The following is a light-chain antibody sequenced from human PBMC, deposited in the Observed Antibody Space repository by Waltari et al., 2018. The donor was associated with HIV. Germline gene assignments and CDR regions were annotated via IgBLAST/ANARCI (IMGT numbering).Light chain of an antibody. CDR2: EVT. CDR1: NSDIGTYDY. CDR3: SSFANRDGFYVL. V-gene: IGLV2-8*01. J-gene: IGLJ2*01. Sequence: QSALTQPPSASGSPGQSVTLSCTGTNSDIGTYDYVSWYQQHPGKAPKLVISEVTKRASGVSYLFSGSKSGNTAFLTVSGLHAEDEADYYCSSFANRDGFYVLFGGGTRLTVL.